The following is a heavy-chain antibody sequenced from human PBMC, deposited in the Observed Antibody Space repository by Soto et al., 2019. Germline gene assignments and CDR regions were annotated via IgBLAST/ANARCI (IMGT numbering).Heavy chain of an antibody. CDR3: AKGREWVPPPTFDC. D-gene: IGHD3-3*01. Sequence: GGSLRLSCAASGFTFSNYAMSWVRQAPGKGLEWVSSISGSGDNTYFADSVKGRFTISRDNSKHTLYLQMSSLRAEDTAVYYCAKGREWVPPPTFDCWGQGTLVTVSS. V-gene: IGHV3-23*01. CDR2: ISGSGDNT. J-gene: IGHJ4*02. CDR1: GFTFSNYA.